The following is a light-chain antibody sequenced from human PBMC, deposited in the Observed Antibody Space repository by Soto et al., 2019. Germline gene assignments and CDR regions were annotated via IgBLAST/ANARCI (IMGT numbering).Light chain of an antibody. CDR2: NAF. Sequence: EIVLTQSPGTLSLSPGERATLSCRASQIVGRNYLAWFQHKPGQPPRLLIYNAFTTATGIPDRFSGSGSGADFTLTIRTLEPEDSAVYYCHQYAFAPLTFGGGTKGEI. V-gene: IGKV3-20*01. J-gene: IGKJ4*02. CDR3: HQYAFAPLT. CDR1: QIVGRNY.